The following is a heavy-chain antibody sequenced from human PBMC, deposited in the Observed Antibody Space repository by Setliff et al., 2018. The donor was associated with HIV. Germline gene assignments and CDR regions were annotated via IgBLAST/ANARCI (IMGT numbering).Heavy chain of an antibody. J-gene: IGHJ4*02. Sequence: ASETLSLTCTVVGASVSMPGWWGWVRQSPGKRLEWIGEVSDGGTKYNPSLQGRATTSVDRSKNQFSLELRSVTAADTAVYYCVKEGRTSTVFDYWGQGVMVTVSS. CDR1: GASVSMPGW. CDR3: VKEGRTSTVFDY. CDR2: VSDGGT. D-gene: IGHD1-7*01. V-gene: IGHV4-4*02.